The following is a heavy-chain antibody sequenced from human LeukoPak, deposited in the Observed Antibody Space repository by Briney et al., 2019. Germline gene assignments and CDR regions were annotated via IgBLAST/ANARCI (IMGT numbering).Heavy chain of an antibody. CDR3: ARVGYSYGYIEAFDI. J-gene: IGHJ3*02. CDR1: GFTFSSYA. V-gene: IGHV3-30*04. D-gene: IGHD5-18*01. Sequence: GGSLRLSCAASGFTFSSYAMHWVRQAPGKGLEWVAVISYDGSNKYYADSVKGRFTISRDNSKNTLYLQMNSLRAEDTAVYYCARVGYSYGYIEAFDIWGQGTMVTVSS. CDR2: ISYDGSNK.